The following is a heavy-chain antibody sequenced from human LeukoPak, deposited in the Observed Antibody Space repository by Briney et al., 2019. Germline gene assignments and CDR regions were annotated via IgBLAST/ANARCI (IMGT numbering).Heavy chain of an antibody. CDR3: AKLGDYYYDSSGSPYFDY. Sequence: PGGSLRLSCAASGFTVCSCDMSWVRQAPGKGLEWVAFIRYDGSNKYYADSVKGRFTISRDNSKNTLYLQMNSLRVEDTAVYYCAKLGDYYYDSSGSPYFDYWGQGTLVTVSS. J-gene: IGHJ4*02. CDR1: GFTVCSCD. D-gene: IGHD3-22*01. CDR2: IRYDGSNK. V-gene: IGHV3-30*02.